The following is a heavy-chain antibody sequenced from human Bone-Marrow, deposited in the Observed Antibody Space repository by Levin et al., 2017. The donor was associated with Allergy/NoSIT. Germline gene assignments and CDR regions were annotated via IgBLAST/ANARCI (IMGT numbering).Heavy chain of an antibody. CDR1: GYSFSGYY. CDR2: ITPNSGVT. J-gene: IGHJ4*02. Sequence: GASVKVSCKASGYSFSGYYIHWVRQAPGQGLEWMGRITPNSGVTNYPQKFQGRVTMTRDTSIGTAYMELSRLESDDTAIYYCARDDYFGDLDYWGQGTLVTVSS. CDR3: ARDDYFGDLDY. V-gene: IGHV1-2*06. D-gene: IGHD3-10*01.